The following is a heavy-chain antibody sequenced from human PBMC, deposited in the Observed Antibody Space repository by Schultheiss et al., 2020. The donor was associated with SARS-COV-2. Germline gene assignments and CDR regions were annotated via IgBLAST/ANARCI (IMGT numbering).Heavy chain of an antibody. V-gene: IGHV3-9*01. CDR1: GFTFHDYA. CDR2: ISWDSGIT. CDR3: AKDRIAWWFDP. Sequence: SCAASGFTFHDYAMHWVRQVPGKGLEWVAGISWDSGITGYADSVMGRFSISRDNSKKSLFLQMNSLRSEDTAFYYCAKDRIAWWFDPWGQGTLVTVSS. D-gene: IGHD2-15*01. J-gene: IGHJ5*02.